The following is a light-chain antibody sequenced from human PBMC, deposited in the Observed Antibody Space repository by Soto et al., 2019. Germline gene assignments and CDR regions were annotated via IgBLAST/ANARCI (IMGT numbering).Light chain of an antibody. CDR3: CSDGSSSLVL. CDR1: TDVAASNS. V-gene: IGLV2-14*01. Sequence: QSALTQPASVSGSPGQSITVSCTGTTDVAASNSVSCYQQHPGKAPLLIVYDVTKRPSGVSSRFSGSKSDNTSSLTICGLQVEEEAYYCCCSDGSSSLVLFGGGTKLTVL. CDR2: DVT. J-gene: IGLJ2*01.